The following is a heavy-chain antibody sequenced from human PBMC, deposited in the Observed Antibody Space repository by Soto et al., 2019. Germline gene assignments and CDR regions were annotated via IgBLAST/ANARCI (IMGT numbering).Heavy chain of an antibody. V-gene: IGHV6-1*01. Sequence: SQTLSLTCAISGDSVSSNSAAWNWIRQSPSRGLEWLGRTYYRSKWYNDYAVSVKSRITINPDTSKNQFSLQLNSVTPEDTAVYYCARDRGYGNYYYYYGMDVWGQGTKVTVYS. CDR1: GDSVSSNSAA. J-gene: IGHJ6*02. D-gene: IGHD5-18*01. CDR2: TYYRSKWYN. CDR3: ARDRGYGNYYYYYGMDV.